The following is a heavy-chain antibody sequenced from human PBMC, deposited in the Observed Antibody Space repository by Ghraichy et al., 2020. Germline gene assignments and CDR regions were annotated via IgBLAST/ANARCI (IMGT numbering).Heavy chain of an antibody. CDR3: TRLKQQLGPFDY. D-gene: IGHD6-13*01. CDR1: GYIFTSYW. CDR2: IYPGDSDT. V-gene: IGHV5-51*01. J-gene: IGHJ4*02. Sequence: GESLNISCKGSGYIFTSYWIGWVRQMSGKGLEWMGIIYPGDSDTRYSPSFQGQVSISADKTISTAYLQWSSLKASDTAMYYCTRLKQQLGPFDYWGQGTLVTVSS.